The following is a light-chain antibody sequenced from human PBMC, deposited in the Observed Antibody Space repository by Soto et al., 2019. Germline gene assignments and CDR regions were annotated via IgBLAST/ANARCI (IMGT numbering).Light chain of an antibody. V-gene: IGKV1-5*03. CDR3: QQYDSYSRT. J-gene: IGKJ1*01. CDR2: LAS. Sequence: DIQMTQSPSTLSAFVGDRVTITCRASQSIRTSLAWYQQKPGKAPKLLVYLASNLQSGVPARFSGSGSATQFTLSISSLQPDDFATDDCQQYDSYSRTFGQGTKVEIK. CDR1: QSIRTS.